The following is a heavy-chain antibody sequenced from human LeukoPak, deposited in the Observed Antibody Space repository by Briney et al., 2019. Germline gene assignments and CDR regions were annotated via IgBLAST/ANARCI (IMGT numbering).Heavy chain of an antibody. CDR2: IYYSGST. CDR3: AREGGNYDILTGYYDYYGMDV. V-gene: IGHV4-59*01. D-gene: IGHD3-9*01. J-gene: IGHJ6*02. CDR1: GGSISSYY. Sequence: SETLSLTCTVSGGSISSYYWSWIRQPPGEGLEWIGYIYYSGSTNDNPSLKSRVTISVDTSKNQFSLKLSSVTAADTAVYYCAREGGNYDILTGYYDYYGMDVWGQGTTVTVSS.